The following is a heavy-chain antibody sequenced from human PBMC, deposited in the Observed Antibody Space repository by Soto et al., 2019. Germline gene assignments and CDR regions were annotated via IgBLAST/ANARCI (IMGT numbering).Heavy chain of an antibody. CDR2: IHHSGST. Sequence: SETLSLTCAVSGGSISSGGYSWSWIRQPPGKGLEWIGYIHHSGSTYYNPSLKSRVTISIDRSKNQFSLKLASVTAADTAVYYCATVGYCGGDCYSPSFDYWGQGTPVTVSS. J-gene: IGHJ4*02. D-gene: IGHD2-21*02. CDR3: ATVGYCGGDCYSPSFDY. V-gene: IGHV4-30-2*01. CDR1: GGSISSGGYS.